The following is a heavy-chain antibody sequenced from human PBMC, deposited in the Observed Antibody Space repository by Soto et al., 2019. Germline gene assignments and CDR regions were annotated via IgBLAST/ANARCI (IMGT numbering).Heavy chain of an antibody. Sequence: QVQLVQSGAEVKKPGSSVKVSCKASGDIFSKSGFTWVRQAPGQGLEWMGEIIPLFGTPNYAQKFQGRVTITADESSSTAYMELSSLRSEDTAVYYCARDGGLSTQYCSGTCGFSIFDYWGQGTLVTVSS. D-gene: IGHD2-15*01. V-gene: IGHV1-69*01. CDR2: IIPLFGTP. CDR3: ARDGGLSTQYCSGTCGFSIFDY. J-gene: IGHJ4*02. CDR1: GDIFSKSG.